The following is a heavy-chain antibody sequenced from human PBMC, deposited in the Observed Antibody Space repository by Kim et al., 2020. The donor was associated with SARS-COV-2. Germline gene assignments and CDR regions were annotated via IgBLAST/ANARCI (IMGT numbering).Heavy chain of an antibody. J-gene: IGHJ1*01. CDR1: GFTFSDYA. CDR3: ANAGSSGYFRHGYFHH. CDR2: ISYSHETT. Sequence: GGSLRLSCAASGFTFSDYALSWVRQAPGKGLEWVSSISYSHETTSYADSVKGRFTVSRDVSKSTLYLQMNSLTAEDTALYYCANAGSSGYFRHGYFHHWGQGTLVTVSS. V-gene: IGHV3-23*01. D-gene: IGHD3-22*01.